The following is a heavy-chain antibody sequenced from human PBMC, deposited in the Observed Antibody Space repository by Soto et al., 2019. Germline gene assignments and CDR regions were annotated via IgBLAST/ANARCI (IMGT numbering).Heavy chain of an antibody. CDR1: GGSFSGYY. J-gene: IGHJ6*02. V-gene: IGHV4-34*01. D-gene: IGHD1-7*01. Sequence: QVQLQQWGAGLLKPSETLSLTCAVYGGSFSGYYWSWIRQPPGKGLEWIGEINHSGSTNYNPSLKRRVTISVDTSKNQFSLKLSSVTAADTAVYYCARGSELGDMDVWGQGTTVTVSS. CDR2: INHSGST. CDR3: ARGSELGDMDV.